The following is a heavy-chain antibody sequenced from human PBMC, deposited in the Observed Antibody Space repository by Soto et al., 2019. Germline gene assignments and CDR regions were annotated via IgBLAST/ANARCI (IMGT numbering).Heavy chain of an antibody. J-gene: IGHJ6*02. D-gene: IGHD2-21*02. CDR2: IYSGGST. V-gene: IGHV3-53*01. Sequence: PGGSLRLSCAASGFTVSSNYMSWIRQAPGKGLEWVSVIYSGGSTYYADSVKGRFTISRDNSKNTLYLQMNSLRAEDTAVYYCARGCGGDCYPDYYYGMDVWGQGTTVTVSS. CDR3: ARGCGGDCYPDYYYGMDV. CDR1: GFTVSSNY.